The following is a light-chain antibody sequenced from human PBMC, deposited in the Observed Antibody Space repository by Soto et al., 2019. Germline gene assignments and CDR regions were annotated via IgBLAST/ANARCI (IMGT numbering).Light chain of an antibody. V-gene: IGLV2-14*03. CDR3: TSYTSSSTYV. CDR1: SGDVGGYNY. CDR2: DVS. J-gene: IGLJ1*01. Sequence: QSALTQPVSVSGSPGQSITISCTGTSGDVGGYNYVSWYQQHPGKAPKLMIYDVSNRPSGVSNRFSGSKSGNTASLTISGLQAEDEADYYCTSYTSSSTYVFGTGTKVTVL.